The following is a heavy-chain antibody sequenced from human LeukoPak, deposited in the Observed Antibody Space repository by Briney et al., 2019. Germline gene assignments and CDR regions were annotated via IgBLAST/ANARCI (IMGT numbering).Heavy chain of an antibody. V-gene: IGHV3-30*01. CDR2: IPYDGSNK. D-gene: IGHD3-22*01. J-gene: IGHJ6*03. CDR3: ARDTPYGSSGYYPEGNYYYYYYMDV. Sequence: PGRSLRLSCAASGFTFSSYAMHWVRQAPGKGLEWVAVIPYDGSNKYYADSVKGRFTISRDNSKNTLYLQMNSLRAEDTAVYYCARDTPYGSSGYYPEGNYYYYYYMDVWGKGTTVTVSS. CDR1: GFTFSSYA.